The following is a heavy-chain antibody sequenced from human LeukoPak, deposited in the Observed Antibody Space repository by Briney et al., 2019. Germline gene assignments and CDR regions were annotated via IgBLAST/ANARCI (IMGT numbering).Heavy chain of an antibody. Sequence: GGSLRLSCAASGFTFRSYAMSCVRHAPGKGLEWVSAISGSGGSTYYADSVKGRFTISRDNSKNTLYLQMNSLRAEDTAVYYCAKVGSYCSGGSCYLFSYYYYGMDVWGQGTTVTVSS. CDR1: GFTFRSYA. D-gene: IGHD2-15*01. CDR3: AKVGSYCSGGSCYLFSYYYYGMDV. V-gene: IGHV3-23*01. CDR2: ISGSGGST. J-gene: IGHJ6*02.